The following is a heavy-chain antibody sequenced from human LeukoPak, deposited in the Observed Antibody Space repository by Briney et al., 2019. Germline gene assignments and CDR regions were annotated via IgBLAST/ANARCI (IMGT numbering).Heavy chain of an antibody. J-gene: IGHJ4*02. D-gene: IGHD3-3*01. CDR2: IIPIFGTA. CDR3: ASGDFWSGPFDH. Sequence: GASVKVSCKASGGTFSSYAISWVRQAPGQGLEWMGRIIPIFGTANYAQKFQRRVTITTDESTSTAYMELSSLRSEDTAVYYCASGDFWSGPFDHWGQGTLVTVCS. V-gene: IGHV1-69*05. CDR1: GGTFSSYA.